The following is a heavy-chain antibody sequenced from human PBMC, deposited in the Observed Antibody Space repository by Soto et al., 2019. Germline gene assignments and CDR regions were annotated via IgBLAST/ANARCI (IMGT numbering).Heavy chain of an antibody. Sequence: QVQLVQSGAEVKRPGSSVRVSCKASGGTFKTYAITWVRQAPGRGLEWMGGIIPLFGSANYSQNFQGRVTITADASTNTAYMELTSLRSEDTAVYYCARETGTLYFYYYGMDVWGQGTTVTVSS. CDR1: GGTFKTYA. D-gene: IGHD1-1*01. J-gene: IGHJ6*02. V-gene: IGHV1-69*12. CDR2: IIPLFGSA. CDR3: ARETGTLYFYYYGMDV.